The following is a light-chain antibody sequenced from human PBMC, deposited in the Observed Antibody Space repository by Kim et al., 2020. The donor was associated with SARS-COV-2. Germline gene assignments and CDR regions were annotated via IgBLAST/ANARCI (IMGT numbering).Light chain of an antibody. J-gene: IGKJ4*01. V-gene: IGKV1-27*01. CDR1: QGISNY. CDR2: AAS. CDR3: QKYNSAPRLT. Sequence: ASVGDRVTITCRASQGISNYLAWYQQKPGKVPKLLIYAASTLQSGVPSRFSGSGSGTDFTLTISSLQPEDVATYYCQKYNSAPRLTFGGGTKVEIK.